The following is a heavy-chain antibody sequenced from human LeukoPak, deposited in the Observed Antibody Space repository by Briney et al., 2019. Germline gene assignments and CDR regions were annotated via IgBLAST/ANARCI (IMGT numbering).Heavy chain of an antibody. V-gene: IGHV3-64*01. CDR2: ISSNGGST. CDR3: AKVRLGYCSGGSCSRGGTPMDV. Sequence: GGSLRLSCAASGFTFSSYAMHWVRQAPGKGLEYVSAISSNGGSTYYANSVKGRFTISRDNSKNTLYLQMGSLRAEDMAVYYCAKVRLGYCSGGSCSRGGTPMDVWGKGTTVTISS. J-gene: IGHJ6*03. D-gene: IGHD2-15*01. CDR1: GFTFSSYA.